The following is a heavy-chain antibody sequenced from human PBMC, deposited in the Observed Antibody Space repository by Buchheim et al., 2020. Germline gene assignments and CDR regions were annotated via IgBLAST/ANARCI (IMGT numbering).Heavy chain of an antibody. J-gene: IGHJ4*02. V-gene: IGHV3-21*01. CDR1: GFTFSSYS. CDR2: ISSSSSYI. D-gene: IGHD3-16*02. CDR3: ARDNYDYVWGSYRYTSYYFDY. Sequence: EVQLVESGGGLVKPGGSLRLSCAASGFTFSSYSMNWVRQAPGKGLEWVSSISSSSSYIYYADSVKGRFTISRANAKNYLYLQMNSLRAEDTAVYYCARDNYDYVWGSYRYTSYYFDYWGQGTL.